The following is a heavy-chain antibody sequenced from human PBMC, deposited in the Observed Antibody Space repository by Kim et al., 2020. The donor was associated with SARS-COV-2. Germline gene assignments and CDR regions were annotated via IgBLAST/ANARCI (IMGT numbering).Heavy chain of an antibody. CDR1: GFTFGDYR. V-gene: IGHV3-48*01. J-gene: IGHJ4*02. CDR3: AVIYGSGSYVFDY. Sequence: GGSLRLSCEASGFTFGDYRLNWVRQAPGKGLEWVADITSSGSITYAASVKGRFTISRDNGERSLYLQMNNLRGDDTAVYFCAVIYGSGSYVFDYWGQGTLVTVSS. CDR2: ITSSGSIT. D-gene: IGHD3-10*01.